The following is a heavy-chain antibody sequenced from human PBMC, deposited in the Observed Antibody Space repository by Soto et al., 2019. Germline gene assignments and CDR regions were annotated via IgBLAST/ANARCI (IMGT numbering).Heavy chain of an antibody. V-gene: IGHV1-18*01. CDR3: AGVFLDIVVVVAATDRGCFDP. J-gene: IGHJ5*02. D-gene: IGHD2-15*01. Sequence: ASVKVSCKASGYTFTSYGISWVRQAPGQGLEWMGWISAYNDNTNYAQKLQGRVTMTTDTSTSTANMEQRSLRSDDTAVYYSAGVFLDIVVVVAATDRGCFDPWGQGTLVTVSS. CDR2: ISAYNDNT. CDR1: GYTFTSYG.